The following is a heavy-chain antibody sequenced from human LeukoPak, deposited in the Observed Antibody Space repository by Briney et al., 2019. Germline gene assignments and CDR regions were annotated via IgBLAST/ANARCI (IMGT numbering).Heavy chain of an antibody. Sequence: ASVKLSCEASGYTFTGYYMHWVRQAPGQGLEWMGWINPNSGGTNYAQKFQGRVTMTRDTSISTAYMELSRLRSDDTAVYYCARDGEVEMATTNYFDCWGQGTLVTVSS. CDR3: ARDGEVEMATTNYFDC. V-gene: IGHV1-2*02. CDR1: GYTFTGYY. D-gene: IGHD5-24*01. J-gene: IGHJ4*02. CDR2: INPNSGGT.